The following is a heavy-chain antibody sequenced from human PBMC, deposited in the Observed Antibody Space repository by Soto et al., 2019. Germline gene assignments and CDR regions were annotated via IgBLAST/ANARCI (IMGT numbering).Heavy chain of an antibody. J-gene: IGHJ4*02. CDR3: AKGFGNYRAFDY. CDR1: GFTFSTYP. CDR2: ISGNGGST. V-gene: IGHV3-64*01. Sequence: LRLSCAASGFTFSTYPMHWVHQGPGTGLEYVAGISGNGGSTHYANSVKGRFTISRDNSKSTLYLQMGSLRAEDTAVYYCAKGFGNYRAFDYWGQGTLVTVSS. D-gene: IGHD1-7*01.